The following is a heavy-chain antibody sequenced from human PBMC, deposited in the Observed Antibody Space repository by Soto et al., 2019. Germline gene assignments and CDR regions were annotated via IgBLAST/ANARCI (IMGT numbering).Heavy chain of an antibody. CDR2: ISGYNGNT. CDR1: GYTFTSYG. V-gene: IGHV1-18*04. J-gene: IGHJ4*02. D-gene: IGHD1-26*01. Sequence: SSVKVSCKASGYTFTSYGISWVRQAPGQGLQWMGWISGYNGNTKYAEDLQGRVTMTTDTSTRTAFMELRSLRSDDTAVYYCARDRGSYPGHNDYWGQGILVTVSA. CDR3: ARDRGSYPGHNDY.